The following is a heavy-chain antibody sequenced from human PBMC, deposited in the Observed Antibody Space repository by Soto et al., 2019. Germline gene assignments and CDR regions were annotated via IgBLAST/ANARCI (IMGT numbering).Heavy chain of an antibody. J-gene: IGHJ6*03. CDR3: TRDYRRWGEPYYYYYYMDV. CDR1: GFTFGDYA. Sequence: GGSLRLSCTASGFTFGDYAMSWFRQAPGKGLEWVGFIRSKAYGGTTEYAASVKGRFTISRDDSKSIAYLQMNSLKTEDTAVYYCTRDYRRWGEPYYYYYYMDVWGKGTTVTVSS. V-gene: IGHV3-49*03. D-gene: IGHD3-16*01. CDR2: IRSKAYGGTT.